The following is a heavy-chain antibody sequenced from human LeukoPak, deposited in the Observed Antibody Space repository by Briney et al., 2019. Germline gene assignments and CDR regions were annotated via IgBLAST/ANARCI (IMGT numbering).Heavy chain of an antibody. J-gene: IGHJ6*03. Sequence: GGSLRLSCAASGFTFSSYSMNWVRQAPGKGLEWVSYISSSSSTIYYADSVKGRFTISRDNAKNSLYLQMNSLRAEDTAVYYCARGAYGACYYMDVWGKGTTVTVSS. V-gene: IGHV3-48*01. CDR2: ISSSSSTI. CDR3: ARGAYGACYYMDV. D-gene: IGHD4-17*01. CDR1: GFTFSSYS.